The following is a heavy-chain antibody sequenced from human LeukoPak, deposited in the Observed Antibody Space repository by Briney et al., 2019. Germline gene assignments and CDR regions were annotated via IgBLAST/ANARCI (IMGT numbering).Heavy chain of an antibody. V-gene: IGHV3-74*01. CDR3: TYYESARGH. CDR1: GFTFSSYW. J-gene: IGHJ4*02. Sequence: GGSLRLSCAASGFTFSSYWMHWVRQAPGKGLVWVSHINNDASRTDCADSVKGRFTISRDNAKNTLYLQMNSLRAEDTAVYYCTYYESARGHWGQGTLVTVSS. D-gene: IGHD3-10*01. CDR2: INNDASRT.